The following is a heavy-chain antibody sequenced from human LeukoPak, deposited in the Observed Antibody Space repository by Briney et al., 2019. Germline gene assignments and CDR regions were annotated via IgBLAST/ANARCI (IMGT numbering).Heavy chain of an antibody. CDR3: ARDQLSLDP. D-gene: IGHD1-1*01. V-gene: IGHV3-30-3*01. CDR1: GITFSDYA. CDR2: ISYDGNNK. Sequence: LPGGSLRLSCTVSGITFSDYAFHWVRQAPGKGLEWVAVISYDGNNKCHADSVKGRFTISRDNSKNTLYLQMNNLRAEDTAVYYCARDQLSLDPWGQGTLVTVSS. J-gene: IGHJ5*02.